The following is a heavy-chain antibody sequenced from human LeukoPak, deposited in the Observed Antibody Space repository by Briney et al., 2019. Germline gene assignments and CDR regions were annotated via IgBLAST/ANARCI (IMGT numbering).Heavy chain of an antibody. CDR2: IWYDGSNE. D-gene: IGHD6-13*01. CDR3: ARADIAAAGANWFDP. J-gene: IGHJ5*02. CDR1: GFTFSSYG. V-gene: IGHV3-33*01. Sequence: GGSLRLSCAASGFTFSSYGMHWVRQAPGKGLEWVAVIWYDGSNEYYADSVKGRFTISRDNSKNTLYLQMNSLRAEDTAVYYCARADIAAAGANWFDPWGQGTLVTVSS.